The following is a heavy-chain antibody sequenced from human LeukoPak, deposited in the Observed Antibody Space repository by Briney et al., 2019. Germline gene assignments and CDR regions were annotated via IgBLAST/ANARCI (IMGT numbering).Heavy chain of an antibody. J-gene: IGHJ4*02. D-gene: IGHD3-3*01. CDR3: AKNSFYDFWSGYHFDY. CDR1: GFTFSSYA. CDR2: ISGSGGST. V-gene: IGHV3-23*01. Sequence: GGSLRLSCAASGFTFSSYAMSWVRQAPGKGLEWVSAISGSGGSTYYADSVKGRFPISRDNSKNTLYLQMNSLRAEDTAVYYCAKNSFYDFWSGYHFDYWGQGTLVTVSS.